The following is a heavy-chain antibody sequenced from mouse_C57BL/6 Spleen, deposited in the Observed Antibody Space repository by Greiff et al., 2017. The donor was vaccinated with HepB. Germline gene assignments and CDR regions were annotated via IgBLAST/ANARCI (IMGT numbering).Heavy chain of an antibody. D-gene: IGHD3-2*02. V-gene: IGHV3-6*01. CDR3: ARDSSGYSDY. CDR1: GYSITSGYY. CDR2: ISYDGSN. Sequence: EVKLMESGPGLVKPSQSLSLTCSVTGYSITSGYYWNWIRQFPGNKLEWMGYISYDGSNNYNPSLKNRISITRDTSKNQFFLKLNSVTTEDTATYYCARDSSGYSDYWGQGTTLTVSS. J-gene: IGHJ2*01.